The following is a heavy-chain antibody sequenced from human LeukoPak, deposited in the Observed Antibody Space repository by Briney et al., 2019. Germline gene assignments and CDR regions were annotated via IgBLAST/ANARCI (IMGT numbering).Heavy chain of an antibody. J-gene: IGHJ4*02. V-gene: IGHV3-30*19. CDR1: GFAFRTYG. D-gene: IGHD2-15*01. CDR2: ISYDGSNK. Sequence: GGSLRLSCAASGFAFRTYGMHWVRQAPGKGLEWVAVISYDGSNKYYADSVKGRFTISRDNSKNTLYLQMNSLRAEDTAVYYCAKGYCSGGSCYNDYWGQGTLVTVSS. CDR3: AKGYCSGGSCYNDY.